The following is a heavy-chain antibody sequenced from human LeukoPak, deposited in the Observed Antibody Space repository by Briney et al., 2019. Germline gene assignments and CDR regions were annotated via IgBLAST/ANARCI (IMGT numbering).Heavy chain of an antibody. J-gene: IGHJ5*02. CDR1: GGSFSGYY. Sequence: SETLSLTCAVYGGSFSGYYWSWIRQPPGKGLEWIGEINHSGSTNYNPSLRSRATISVDTSKNQFSLKLSSVTAADTAVYYCASQAGIAVAGTGWFDPWGQGTLVTVSS. CDR2: INHSGST. V-gene: IGHV4-34*01. D-gene: IGHD6-19*01. CDR3: ASQAGIAVAGTGWFDP.